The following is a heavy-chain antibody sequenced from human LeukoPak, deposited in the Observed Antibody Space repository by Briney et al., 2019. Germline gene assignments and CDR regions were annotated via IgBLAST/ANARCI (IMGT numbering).Heavy chain of an antibody. J-gene: IGHJ4*02. D-gene: IGHD6-19*01. CDR1: GFTFSSYA. CDR2: ISYDGSNK. Sequence: GGSLRLSCAASGFTFSSYAMHWVRQAPGKGLEWVAVISYDGSNKYYADSVKGRFTISRDNSKNTLYLQMNSLRAEGTAVYYCARAPHYIAVAGKAFDYWGQGTLVTVSS. CDR3: ARAPHYIAVAGKAFDY. V-gene: IGHV3-30-3*01.